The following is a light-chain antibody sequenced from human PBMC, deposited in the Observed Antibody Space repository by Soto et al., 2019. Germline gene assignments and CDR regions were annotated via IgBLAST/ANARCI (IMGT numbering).Light chain of an antibody. CDR2: DAS. CDR1: SVSSIF. J-gene: IGKJ5*01. V-gene: IGKV3D-20*02. CDR3: KQRSKWHPSIT. Sequence: VLAQAPGALSLSPGGRASLSCRAKSVSSIFLAWYQQKPGQAPRLLIYDASNRATGIPARFSGSGSGTDFTLTISSLEPEDFAVYYCKQRSKWHPSITFGQGTRLEIK.